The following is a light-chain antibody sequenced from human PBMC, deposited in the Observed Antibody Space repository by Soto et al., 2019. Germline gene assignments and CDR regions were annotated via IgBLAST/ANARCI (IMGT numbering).Light chain of an antibody. Sequence: QSVLTQDPFGSATTGPGVSISRFGSSSNIGSNAVHWYQQLPGKAPRLLIYRNTKRPSGVPDRFSGSKSGTSASLAVSGLQSEDEADYYCAAWNDRPYVWVFGGGTK. CDR2: RNT. CDR1: SSNIGSNA. J-gene: IGLJ3*02. CDR3: AAWNDRPYVWV. V-gene: IGLV1-44*01.